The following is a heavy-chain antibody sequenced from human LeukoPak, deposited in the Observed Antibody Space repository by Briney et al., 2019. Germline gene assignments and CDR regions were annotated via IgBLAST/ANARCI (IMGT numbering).Heavy chain of an antibody. CDR3: ARQRYSYGTGFDY. CDR2: IYPGDSDT. J-gene: IGHJ4*02. CDR1: GYRFTSYW. Sequence: GESLKISCKGSGYRFTSYWIGWVRQMPGKGLEWMGIIYPGDSDTRYSPSFQGQVTISADKSINTAYLQWSSLKASDSAMYYCARQRYSYGTGFDYWGQGTLVTVSS. V-gene: IGHV5-51*01. D-gene: IGHD5-18*01.